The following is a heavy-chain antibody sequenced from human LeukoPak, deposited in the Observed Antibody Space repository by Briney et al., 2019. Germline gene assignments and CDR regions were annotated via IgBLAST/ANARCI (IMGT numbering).Heavy chain of an antibody. V-gene: IGHV4-30-2*01. J-gene: IGHJ5*02. CDR1: GGSISSGGYS. CDR3: ARGTASAAGTNNWFEP. Sequence: SETLSLTCAVSGGSISSGGYSWSWIRQPPGKGLEWIGYIYHSGSTYYNPSLKSRVTISVDRSKNQFSLKLSSVTAADTAVYYCARGTASAAGTNNWFEPWGQGTLVTVSS. D-gene: IGHD6-13*01. CDR2: IYHSGST.